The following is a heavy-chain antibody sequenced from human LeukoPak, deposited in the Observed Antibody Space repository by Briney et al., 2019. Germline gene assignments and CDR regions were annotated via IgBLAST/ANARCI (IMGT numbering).Heavy chain of an antibody. CDR3: AKAVAATGHYYFGMDV. D-gene: IGHD6-19*01. CDR2: IWFDGSNK. CDR1: GFTFSSYG. Sequence: PGGSLRLSCTASGFTFSSYGMHWVRQAPGKGLEWVAVIWFDGSNKYYADSVKGRLTISRDKSKSTLYLQMNSLRAEDTAVYYCAKAVAATGHYYFGMDVWGHGTTVTVSS. J-gene: IGHJ6*02. V-gene: IGHV3-33*03.